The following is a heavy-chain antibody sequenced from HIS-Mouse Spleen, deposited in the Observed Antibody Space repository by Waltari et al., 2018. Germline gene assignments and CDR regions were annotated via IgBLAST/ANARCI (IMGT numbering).Heavy chain of an antibody. D-gene: IGHD3-10*01. J-gene: IGHJ6*02. V-gene: IGHV3-33*01. CDR2: IWYDGSNK. CDR3: ARDSGLITIIPYGMDV. Sequence: QVQLVESGGGVVQPGRSLRLSCAASGFTFSSYGKHWVRQAPGKGLEWVAVIWYDGSNKYYADSVKGRFTISRDNSKNTLYLQMNSLRAEDTAVYYCARDSGLITIIPYGMDVWGQGTTVTVSS. CDR1: GFTFSSYG.